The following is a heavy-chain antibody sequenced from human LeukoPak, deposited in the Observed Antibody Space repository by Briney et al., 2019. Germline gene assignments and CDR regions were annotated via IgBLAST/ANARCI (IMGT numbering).Heavy chain of an antibody. D-gene: IGHD3-9*01. CDR1: GFTFSSYAMH. CDR2: HYYSGST. CDR3: ARHRAGYHIDW. Sequence: GSLRLSCAASGFTFSSYAMHWVRQPPGKGLEWVGSHYYSGSTYYNPSLRSRVTISVDTSKNQFSLSLNSVTAADTAVYYCARHRAGYHIDWWGQGTLVTVSS. V-gene: IGHV4-39*01. J-gene: IGHJ4*02.